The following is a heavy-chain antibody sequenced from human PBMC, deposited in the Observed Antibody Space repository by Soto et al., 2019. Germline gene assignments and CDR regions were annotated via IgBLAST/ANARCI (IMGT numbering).Heavy chain of an antibody. D-gene: IGHD6-19*01. V-gene: IGHV3-30-3*01. Sequence: QVQLVESGGGVVQPGRSLRLSCAASGFTFSRYAMHWFRQAPGKGLEWGAVISYDGSNKYYADTVKGRFTMSRYNSKNTLYPQMNSLGAEDTAFYYCASRSSGWYALPYYYYGRDVWGHGTTVSVSS. J-gene: IGHJ6*01. CDR1: GFTFSRYA. CDR3: ASRSSGWYALPYYYYGRDV. CDR2: ISYDGSNK.